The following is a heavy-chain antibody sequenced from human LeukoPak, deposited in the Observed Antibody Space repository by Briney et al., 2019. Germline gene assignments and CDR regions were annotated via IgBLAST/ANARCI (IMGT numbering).Heavy chain of an antibody. D-gene: IGHD1-26*01. CDR3: AKSSSSYSGSYSH. CDR2: ISGSGGST. Sequence: GGSLRLSCAASGFTFSSYAMSWVRQAPGKGLEWVSAISGSGGSTYYADSVKGRFTISRDNSKNTLYLQMNSLRAEDTVVYYCAKSSSSYSGSYSHWGQGTLVTVSS. CDR1: GFTFSSYA. J-gene: IGHJ4*02. V-gene: IGHV3-23*01.